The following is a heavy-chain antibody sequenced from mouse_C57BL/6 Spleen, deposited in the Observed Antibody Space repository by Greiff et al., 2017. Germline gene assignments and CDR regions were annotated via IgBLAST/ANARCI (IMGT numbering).Heavy chain of an antibody. Sequence: QVQLQQPGAELVKPGASVKMSCKASGYTFTSYWITWVKQRPGQGLEWIGDIYPGSGSTNYNAKFKSKATLTVNTSSSSAYMQLSSLTSEDSAVXYCARGNSDCGGFAYWGKGTLGTVSA. V-gene: IGHV1-55*01. CDR2: IYPGSGST. J-gene: IGHJ3*01. D-gene: IGHD2-12*01. CDR3: ARGNSDCGGFAY. CDR1: GYTFTSYW.